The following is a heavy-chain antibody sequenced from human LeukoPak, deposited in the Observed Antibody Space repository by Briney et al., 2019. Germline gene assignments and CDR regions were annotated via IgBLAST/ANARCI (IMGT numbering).Heavy chain of an antibody. D-gene: IGHD4-17*01. CDR1: GFTFSSYG. Sequence: GGSLRLSCAASGFTFSSYGMHWVRQAPGKGLEWVAVIWYDGSNKYYADSVKGRFTISRDNSKNTLYLQMNSLRAEDTAVYYCARDPGDYGDYYYYGMDVWGQGTTVTVSS. CDR2: IWYDGSNK. CDR3: ARDPGDYGDYYYYGMDV. J-gene: IGHJ6*02. V-gene: IGHV3-33*08.